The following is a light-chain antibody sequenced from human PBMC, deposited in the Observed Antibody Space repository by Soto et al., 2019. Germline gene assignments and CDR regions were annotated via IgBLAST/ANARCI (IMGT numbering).Light chain of an antibody. CDR1: NIVRKN. CDR2: YDR. CDR3: QVWDSSSDHPV. V-gene: IGLV3-21*04. Sequence: SYELTQPPSMSVAPGETATMTCGGNNIVRKNVHWYQQKPGQAPVLVIYYDRYRPSGIPERFSGSNSGNTAALTISRVEAGDEADYCCQVWDSSSDHPVFGGGTKLTVL. J-gene: IGLJ2*01.